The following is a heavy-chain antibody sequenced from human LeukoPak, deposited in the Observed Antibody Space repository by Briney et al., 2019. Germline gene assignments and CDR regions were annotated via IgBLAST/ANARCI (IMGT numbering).Heavy chain of an antibody. D-gene: IGHD1-26*01. J-gene: IGHJ4*02. CDR2: ISLSSDTI. CDR3: ARQDVGLDY. V-gene: IGHV3-48*02. CDR1: GPTFTTYS. Sequence: GGSLRLSCEASGPTFTTYSMSWIRQAPEKGLEWVSSISLSSDTIYYADSVKGRFTISRDNAKNSLYLQMNSLRDEDTAVYYCARQDVGLDYWGQGTLVTVSS.